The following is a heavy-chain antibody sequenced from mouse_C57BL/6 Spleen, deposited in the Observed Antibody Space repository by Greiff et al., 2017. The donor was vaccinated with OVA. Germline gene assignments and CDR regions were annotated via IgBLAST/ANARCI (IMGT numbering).Heavy chain of an antibody. J-gene: IGHJ4*01. V-gene: IGHV1-80*01. CDR3: ARGYYYGSSDHYYAMDY. CDR1: GYAFSSYW. Sequence: VKLQESGAELVKPGASVKISCKASGYAFSSYWMNWVKQRPGKGLEWIGQIYPGDGDTNYNGKFKGKATLTADKSSSTAYMQLSSLTSEDSAVYFCARGYYYGSSDHYYAMDYWGQGTSVTVSS. D-gene: IGHD1-1*01. CDR2: IYPGDGDT.